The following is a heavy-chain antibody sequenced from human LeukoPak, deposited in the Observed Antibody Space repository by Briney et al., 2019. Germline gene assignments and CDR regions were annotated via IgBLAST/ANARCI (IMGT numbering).Heavy chain of an antibody. V-gene: IGHV4-39*07. CDR3: ARSRFGVWFGDYNWLDP. Sequence: SEALSLTCTVSGGSISSSSYYWGWIRQPPGKGLEWIGEINHSGSTNYNPSLKSRVTISVDTSKNQFSLKLSSVTAADTAVYYCARSRFGVWFGDYNWLDPWGQGTLVTVSS. D-gene: IGHD3-10*01. CDR2: INHSGST. CDR1: GGSISSSSYY. J-gene: IGHJ5*02.